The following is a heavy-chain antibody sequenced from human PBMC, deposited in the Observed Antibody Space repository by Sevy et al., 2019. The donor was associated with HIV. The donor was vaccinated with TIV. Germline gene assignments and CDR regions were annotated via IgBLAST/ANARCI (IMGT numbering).Heavy chain of an antibody. Sequence: GGSLRLSCATSGFNLSTYVMNWVRQAPGKGLEWVAVIWYDETNKYYADPMKGRFTISRDNSKNTLYLQMNSLRAEDTAVYYCAREEDTSSSLGYGMDVWGLGTMVTVSS. CDR2: IWYDETNK. V-gene: IGHV3-33*01. D-gene: IGHD2-15*01. CDR1: GFNLSTYV. J-gene: IGHJ6*02. CDR3: AREEDTSSSLGYGMDV.